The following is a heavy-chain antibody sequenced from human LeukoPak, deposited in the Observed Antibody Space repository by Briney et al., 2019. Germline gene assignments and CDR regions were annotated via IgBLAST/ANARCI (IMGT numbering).Heavy chain of an antibody. D-gene: IGHD3-3*01. CDR2: IYSGGST. Sequence: GSLRLSCAASGFTVSSNYMSWVRQAPGKGLEWVSVIYSGGSTYYADSVKGRFTISRDNSKNTLYLQMNSLRAEDTAVYYCARDQQDFWSGYAYHYYMDVWGKGTTVTVSS. CDR1: GFTVSSNY. V-gene: IGHV3-66*02. CDR3: ARDQQDFWSGYAYHYYMDV. J-gene: IGHJ6*03.